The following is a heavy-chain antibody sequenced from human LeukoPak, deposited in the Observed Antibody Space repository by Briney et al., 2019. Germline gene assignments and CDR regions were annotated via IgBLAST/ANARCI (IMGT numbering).Heavy chain of an antibody. J-gene: IGHJ6*02. Sequence: SETLSLTCTVSGGSISSYYWSWIRRPPGKGLEWIGYIYYSGSTNYNPSLKSRVTISVDTSKNQFSLKLSSVTAADTAVYYCARASGSYPKYYYYYYGMDVWGQGTTVTVSS. CDR1: GGSISSYY. V-gene: IGHV4-59*01. CDR2: IYYSGST. CDR3: ARASGSYPKYYYYYYGMDV. D-gene: IGHD1-26*01.